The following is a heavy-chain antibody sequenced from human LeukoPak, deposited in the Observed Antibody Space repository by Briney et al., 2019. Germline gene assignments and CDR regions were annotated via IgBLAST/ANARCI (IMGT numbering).Heavy chain of an antibody. CDR2: IIPIFGTA. CDR1: GGTFSSYA. V-gene: IGHV1-69*13. Sequence: ASVTVSFKASGGTFSSYAISWVRQAPGQGLEWMGGIIPIFGTANYPQKFQGRVTINADESTSKAYMELSSLRSEDTAVYYCARGRIRWELFGYYFDYWGQGTLVTVSS. CDR3: ARGRIRWELFGYYFDY. D-gene: IGHD1-26*01. J-gene: IGHJ4*02.